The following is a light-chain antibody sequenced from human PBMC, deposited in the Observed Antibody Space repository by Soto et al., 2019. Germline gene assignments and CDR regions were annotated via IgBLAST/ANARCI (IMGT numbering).Light chain of an antibody. V-gene: IGLV2-14*01. Sequence: QSALTQPASVSGSPGQSITISCTGTSSDVGGYNYVSWYQQHPGKAPKLMIYDVSNRPSGVSNRFSGSKSGNTASLTISGLQAEEEADYYCSSYTISSTSYVFGNGTKLTVL. J-gene: IGLJ1*01. CDR1: SSDVGGYNY. CDR3: SSYTISSTSYV. CDR2: DVS.